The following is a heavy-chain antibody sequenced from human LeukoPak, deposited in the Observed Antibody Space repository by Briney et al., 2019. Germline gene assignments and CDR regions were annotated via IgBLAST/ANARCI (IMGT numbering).Heavy chain of an antibody. V-gene: IGHV1-69*05. CDR1: GGTFSSYA. D-gene: IGHD5-24*01. CDR3: ARERDGYNAFDI. Sequence: GASVKVSCKASGGTFSSYAISWVRQAPGQGLEWIGGIIPIFGTANYAQKFQGRVTITTDESTSTAYMELSSLRSEDTAVYYCARERDGYNAFDIWGQGTMVTVSS. CDR2: IIPIFGTA. J-gene: IGHJ3*02.